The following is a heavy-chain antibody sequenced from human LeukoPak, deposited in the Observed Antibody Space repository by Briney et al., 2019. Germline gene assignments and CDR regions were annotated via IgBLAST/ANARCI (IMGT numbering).Heavy chain of an antibody. CDR3: ARTEYYFDY. CDR1: GGSFSGYY. J-gene: IGHJ4*02. Sequence: SETLSLTCAVYGGSFSGYYWSWIRQPPGKGLEWIGEINHSGSTNYNPSLKSRVTISVDTSKNQFSLKLSSVTAADTAVYYCARTEYYFDYWGQGTLVTVSS. CDR2: INHSGST. V-gene: IGHV4-34*01.